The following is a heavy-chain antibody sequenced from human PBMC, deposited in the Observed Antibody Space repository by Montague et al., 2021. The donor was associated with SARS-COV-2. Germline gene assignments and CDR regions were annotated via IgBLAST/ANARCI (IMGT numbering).Heavy chain of an antibody. D-gene: IGHD5-12*01. CDR2: IYYSGGANYYPSRGT. Sequence: SETLSLICTVSGDPINNYYWSWIRQSPGKGLEYIGYIYYSGGANYYPSRGTNYNPSFESRGAISLDTSKNQFSLNLSSVTTADTAVYYCARGSGYSGYALAYWGQGTLVTVSS. CDR3: ARGSGYSGYALAY. V-gene: IGHV4-59*01. CDR1: GDPINNYY. J-gene: IGHJ4*02.